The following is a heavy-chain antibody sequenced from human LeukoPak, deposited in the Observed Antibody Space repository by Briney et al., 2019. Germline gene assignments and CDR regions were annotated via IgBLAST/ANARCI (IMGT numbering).Heavy chain of an antibody. CDR3: ARVHRTYDILTGYFYYFDY. J-gene: IGHJ4*02. V-gene: IGHV4-30-4*08. CDR1: GGSISSGDYY. D-gene: IGHD3-9*01. Sequence: SQTLSLTCTVSGGSISSGDYYWSWIRQPPGKGLEWIGYIYYSGSTYYNPSLKGRVTISVDTSKNQFSLKLSSVTAADTAVYYCARVHRTYDILTGYFYYFDYWGQGTLVTVSS. CDR2: IYYSGST.